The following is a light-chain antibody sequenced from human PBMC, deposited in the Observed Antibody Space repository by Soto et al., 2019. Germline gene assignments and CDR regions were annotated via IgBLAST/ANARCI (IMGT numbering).Light chain of an antibody. J-gene: IGLJ1*01. Sequence: QSVLTQPASVSGSPGQSITISCTGTSSDVGNYDYVSWYQQYPGKAPKLMIYAVSRRPSGVSNRFSGSKSGNTASLTISGFQAEDEADYYCTSYTPSSTYVFGTGTKVTVL. CDR2: AVS. V-gene: IGLV2-14*03. CDR1: SSDVGNYDY. CDR3: TSYTPSSTYV.